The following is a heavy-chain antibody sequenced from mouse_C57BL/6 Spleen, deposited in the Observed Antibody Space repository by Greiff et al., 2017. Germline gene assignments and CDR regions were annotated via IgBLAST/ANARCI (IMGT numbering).Heavy chain of an antibody. CDR2: IHPNSGST. V-gene: IGHV1-64*01. CDR3: ARSDYDDYYAMGY. Sequence: VQLQQPGAELVKPGASVKLSCKASGYTFTSYWMHWVKQRPGQGLEWIGMIHPNSGSTNYNEKFKSKATLTVDKSSSTAYMQLSSLTSEDSAVYYCARSDYDDYYAMGYWGQGTSVTVAS. J-gene: IGHJ4*01. D-gene: IGHD2-4*01. CDR1: GYTFTSYW.